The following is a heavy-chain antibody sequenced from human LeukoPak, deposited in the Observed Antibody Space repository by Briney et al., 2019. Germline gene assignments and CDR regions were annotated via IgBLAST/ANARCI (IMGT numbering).Heavy chain of an antibody. CDR3: ARGLGYCSSTSCPKGPYDAFDI. D-gene: IGHD2-2*01. CDR2: ISAYNGNT. V-gene: IGHV1-18*01. Sequence: ASVKVSCKASGYTFTSYGISWVRQAPGQGLEWMGWISAYNGNTNYAQKLQGRVTMTTDTSTSTAYMELRSLRSDDTAVYYCARGLGYCSSTSCPKGPYDAFDIWGQGTMVTVSS. CDR1: GYTFTSYG. J-gene: IGHJ3*02.